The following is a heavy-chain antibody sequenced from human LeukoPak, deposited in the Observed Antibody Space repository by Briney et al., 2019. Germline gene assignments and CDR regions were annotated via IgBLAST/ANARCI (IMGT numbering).Heavy chain of an antibody. V-gene: IGHV1-2*02. Sequence: ASVKVSCKASGYTFTGYLMHWVRQAPGQGLEWMGWIDPNSGGTNYAQKFQGRVTMTRDTSINTAFMELSRLRSDDSAVYYCARGIAALDYWGQGTLVTVSS. CDR3: ARGIAALDY. CDR1: GYTFTGYL. D-gene: IGHD6-13*01. CDR2: IDPNSGGT. J-gene: IGHJ4*02.